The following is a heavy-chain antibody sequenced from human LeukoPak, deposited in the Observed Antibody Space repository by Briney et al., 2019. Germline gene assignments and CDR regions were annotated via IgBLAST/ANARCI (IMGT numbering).Heavy chain of an antibody. D-gene: IGHD5-12*01. V-gene: IGHV4-30-2*01. J-gene: IGHJ4*02. CDR3: ARGGYSGYGEFDY. Sequence: PSQTLSLTCAVSGGSISSDSYSWSWIRQPPGKGLEWIGYIYHSGVTYYSPSLKSRVTISVDRSKNQFSLKLNSVTAADTAVYYCARGGYSGYGEFDYWGQGTLVTVSS. CDR2: IYHSGVT. CDR1: GGSISSDSYS.